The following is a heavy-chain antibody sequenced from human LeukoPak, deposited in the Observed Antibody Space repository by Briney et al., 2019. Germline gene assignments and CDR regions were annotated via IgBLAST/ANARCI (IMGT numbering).Heavy chain of an antibody. CDR3: ARDPRYCSSTSCYKGYNWFDP. V-gene: IGHV1-2*02. CDR2: INPNSGGT. CDR1: GYTFTGYY. Sequence: ASVKVSCKASGYTFTGYYMHWVRQAPGQGLEWMGWINPNSGGTNYAQKFQGRVTMTRDTSISTAYMELSRLRSDDTAVYYCARDPRYCSSTSCYKGYNWFDPWGQGTLVTVSS. J-gene: IGHJ5*02. D-gene: IGHD2-2*02.